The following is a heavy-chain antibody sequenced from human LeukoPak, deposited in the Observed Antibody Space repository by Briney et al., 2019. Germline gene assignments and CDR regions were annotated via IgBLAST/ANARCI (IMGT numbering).Heavy chain of an antibody. V-gene: IGHV3-23*01. Sequence: TGGSLRLSCAASGFTFSSYAMSWVRQAPGKGLEWVSAISGSGGSTYYADSVKGRFTISRDNSKNTLYLQMNSLKTEDTAVYYCTTDLYYDFWSGYGFDYWGQGTLVTVSS. D-gene: IGHD3-3*01. CDR3: TTDLYYDFWSGYGFDY. J-gene: IGHJ4*02. CDR1: GFTFSSYA. CDR2: ISGSGGST.